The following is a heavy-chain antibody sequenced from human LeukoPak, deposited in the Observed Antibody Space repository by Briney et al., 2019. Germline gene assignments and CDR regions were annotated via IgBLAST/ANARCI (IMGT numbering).Heavy chain of an antibody. Sequence: SETLSLTCAVYGGSFSGYYWSWIRQPPGKGLEWIGEINHSGSTNYNPSLKSRVTISVDTSKNQFSLKLSSVTAADTAVYYCARGRGRYCSSTSCYLTRYYMDVWGKGTTVTVSS. CDR3: ARGRGRYCSSTSCYLTRYYMDV. V-gene: IGHV4-34*01. J-gene: IGHJ6*03. D-gene: IGHD2-2*01. CDR1: GGSFSGYY. CDR2: INHSGST.